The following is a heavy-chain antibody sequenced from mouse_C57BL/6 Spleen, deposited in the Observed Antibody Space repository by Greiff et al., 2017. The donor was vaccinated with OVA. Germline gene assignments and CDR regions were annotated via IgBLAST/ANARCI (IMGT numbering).Heavy chain of an antibody. V-gene: IGHV1-52*01. J-gene: IGHJ2*01. CDR3: ASRHDYYFDY. D-gene: IGHD2-14*01. CDR1: GYTFTSYW. Sequence: QVHVKQPGAELVRPGSSVKLSCKASGYTFTSYWMHWVKQRPIQGLEWIGNIDPSDSETHYNQKFKDKATLTVDKSSSTAYMQLSSLTSEDSAVYYCASRHDYYFDYWGQGTTLTVSS. CDR2: IDPSDSET.